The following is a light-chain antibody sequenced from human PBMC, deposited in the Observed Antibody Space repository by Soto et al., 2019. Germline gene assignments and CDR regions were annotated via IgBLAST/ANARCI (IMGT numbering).Light chain of an antibody. CDR3: QQFNNYPLT. CDR1: QGISSA. J-gene: IGKJ4*01. CDR2: DAS. V-gene: IGKV1D-13*01. Sequence: IQFAQSPTSLXAPXRGRVTNTXXASQGISSALAWYQQKPGKAPKLLIYDASSLESGVPSRFSGSGSGTDFTLTISSLQPEDFATYYCQQFNNYPLTFGGGTKVDI.